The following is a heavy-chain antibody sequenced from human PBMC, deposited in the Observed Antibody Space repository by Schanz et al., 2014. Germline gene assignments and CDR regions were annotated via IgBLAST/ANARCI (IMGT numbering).Heavy chain of an antibody. CDR3: ARDRLECGAECYSVEVFEI. J-gene: IGHJ4*02. D-gene: IGHD2-21*01. V-gene: IGHV1-8*01. CDR2: MNPNSGNT. CDR1: GYNITSND. Sequence: QVQLVQSGAEVKKPGASVKVSCKASGYNITSNDVTWVRQATGQGLEWMGWMNPNSGNTGYAQKFQGRVTMTRNTSISTAYMELSSLRSEDTAVYYCARDRLECGAECYSVEVFEIWGQGTLVTVSS.